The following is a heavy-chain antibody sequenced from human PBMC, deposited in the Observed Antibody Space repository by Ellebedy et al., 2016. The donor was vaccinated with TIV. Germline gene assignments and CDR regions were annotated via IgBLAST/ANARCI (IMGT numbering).Heavy chain of an antibody. D-gene: IGHD2-2*02. Sequence: ASVKVSXKASGYTFTSYYMHWVRQAPGQGLEWMGIINPSGGSTSYAQKFQGRVTMTRDTSTSTVYMELSSLRSEDTAVYYCARGGIVVVPAAIRGGYFDLWGRGTLVTVSS. CDR1: GYTFTSYY. CDR2: INPSGGST. J-gene: IGHJ2*01. V-gene: IGHV1-46*03. CDR3: ARGGIVVVPAAIRGGYFDL.